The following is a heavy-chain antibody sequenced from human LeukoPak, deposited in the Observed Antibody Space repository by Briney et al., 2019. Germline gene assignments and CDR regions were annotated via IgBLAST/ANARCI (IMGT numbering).Heavy chain of an antibody. CDR1: GGSISSGTYY. J-gene: IGHJ5*02. CDR3: AGGHYYGSGSYYTNWFDP. D-gene: IGHD3-10*01. Sequence: PSETLSLTCTVSGGSISSGTYYWGWIRQPPGKGLEWIGSIYYSGSTNYNPSLKSRVTISVDTSKNQFSLKLSSVTAADTAVYYCAGGHYYGSGSYYTNWFDPWGQGTLVTVSS. CDR2: IYYSGST. V-gene: IGHV4-39*07.